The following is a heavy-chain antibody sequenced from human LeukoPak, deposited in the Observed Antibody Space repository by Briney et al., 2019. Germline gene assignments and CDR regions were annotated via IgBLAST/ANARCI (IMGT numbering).Heavy chain of an antibody. Sequence: PSETLSLTGAGYGWSFYGYYWRRLRHPPGNGLEWIGRIYSGGSTNYNPSLKSRVMISVATSKNQFSLKLSSVTAADTAVYCAGRGRTRYCSSNSCSWFDPWGQGTLVTVSS. CDR3: GRGRTRYCSSNSCSWFDP. J-gene: IGHJ5*02. D-gene: IGHD2-2*01. CDR2: IYSGGST. CDR1: GWSFYGYY. V-gene: IGHV4-34*03.